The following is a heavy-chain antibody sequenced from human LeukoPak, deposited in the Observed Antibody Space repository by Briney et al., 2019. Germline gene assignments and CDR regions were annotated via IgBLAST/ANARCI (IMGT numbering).Heavy chain of an antibody. CDR2: IDPSDSYT. V-gene: IGHV5-10-1*01. CDR1: GYSFTSYW. J-gene: IGHJ4*02. CDR3: ARLGELSPTTVDY. D-gene: IGHD3-16*02. Sequence: GESLKISCKGSGYSFTSYWISWVRQMPGKGLEWMGRIDPSDSYTNYSPSFQGHVTISADKSISTAYLQWGSLKASDTAMYYCARLGELSPTTVDYWGQGTLVTVSS.